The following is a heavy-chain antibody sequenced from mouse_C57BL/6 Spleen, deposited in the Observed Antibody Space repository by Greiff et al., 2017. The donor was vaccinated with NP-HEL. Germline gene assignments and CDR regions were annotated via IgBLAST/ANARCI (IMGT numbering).Heavy chain of an antibody. V-gene: IGHV3-6*01. J-gene: IGHJ1*03. Sequence: EVKLMESGPGLVKPSQSLSLTCSVTGYSITSGYYWNWIRQFPGNKLEWMGYISYDGSNNYNPSLKNRISITRDPSKNQFFLKLNSVTTEDTATYYCARKDGSSPWYFDVWGTGTTVTVSS. CDR2: ISYDGSN. CDR1: GYSITSGYY. D-gene: IGHD1-1*01. CDR3: ARKDGSSPWYFDV.